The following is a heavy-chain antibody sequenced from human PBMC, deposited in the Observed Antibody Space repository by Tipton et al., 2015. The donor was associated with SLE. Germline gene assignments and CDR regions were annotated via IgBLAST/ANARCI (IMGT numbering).Heavy chain of an antibody. CDR3: ARDGSDYGGLDY. CDR2: ISYDGSNK. D-gene: IGHD4-23*01. J-gene: IGHJ4*02. Sequence: QLVQSGGGVVQPGRSLRLSCAASGFTFSSYAMHWVRQAPGKGLEWVAVISYDGSNKYYADSVKGRFTISRDNSKNTLYLQMNSLRAEDTAVYYCARDGSDYGGLDYWGQGTLVTVSS. CDR1: GFTFSSYA. V-gene: IGHV3-30*04.